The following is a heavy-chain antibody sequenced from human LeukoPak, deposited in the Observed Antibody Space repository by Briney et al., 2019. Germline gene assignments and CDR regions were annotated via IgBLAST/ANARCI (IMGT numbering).Heavy chain of an antibody. Sequence: GGSLRLSCAASGFTFSSYAMSWDRQAPGKGLEWVSAISGSGGSTYYADSVKGRFTISRDNSKNTLYLQMNSLRAEDTAVYYCAKSGYGSTSRIDYWGQGTLVTVSS. CDR3: AKSGYGSTSRIDY. D-gene: IGHD5-12*01. CDR1: GFTFSSYA. J-gene: IGHJ4*02. CDR2: ISGSGGST. V-gene: IGHV3-23*01.